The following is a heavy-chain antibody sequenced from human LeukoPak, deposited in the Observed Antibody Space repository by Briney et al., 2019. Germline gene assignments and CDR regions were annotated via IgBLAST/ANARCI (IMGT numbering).Heavy chain of an antibody. CDR1: GYTFTSYG. V-gene: IGHV1-18*01. D-gene: IGHD6-19*01. Sequence: GASVTVSCKASGYTFTSYGISWVRQAPGQGLEWMGWISAYNGNTNYAQKLQGRVTMTTDTSTSTAYMELRSLRSDDTAVYYCARRSRDPYSSGWRKDYWGQGTLVTVSS. CDR3: ARRSRDPYSSGWRKDY. CDR2: ISAYNGNT. J-gene: IGHJ4*02.